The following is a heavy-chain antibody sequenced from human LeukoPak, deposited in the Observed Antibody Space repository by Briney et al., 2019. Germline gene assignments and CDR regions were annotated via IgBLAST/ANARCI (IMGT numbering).Heavy chain of an antibody. CDR3: AKDFRIGYSAHFDY. J-gene: IGHJ4*02. D-gene: IGHD2-21*01. CDR2: IYENGGTT. V-gene: IGHV3-23*01. Sequence: GGSLRLSCVGSGFTFRSHAMSWVRQAPEKELEFVSGIYENGGTTYYADSVKGRFSISRDNSKNTLYLQMDSLRGEDTAVYYCAKDFRIGYSAHFDYWGQGALATVSS. CDR1: GFTFRSHA.